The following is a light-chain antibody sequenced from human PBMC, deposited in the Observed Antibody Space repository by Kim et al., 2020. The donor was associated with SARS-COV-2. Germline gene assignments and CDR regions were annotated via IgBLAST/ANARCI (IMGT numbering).Light chain of an antibody. CDR3: QVCDSGVV. CDR2: YDS. J-gene: IGLJ2*01. CDR1: NIGSKS. Sequence: VAVAPGKTARITGGGNNIGSKSVHWYQQKPGQAPVLVIYYDSDRLSGIPERFSGSNSGNTATLTISRVEAGDEADYYCQVCDSGVVFGGGTQLTVL. V-gene: IGLV3-21*04.